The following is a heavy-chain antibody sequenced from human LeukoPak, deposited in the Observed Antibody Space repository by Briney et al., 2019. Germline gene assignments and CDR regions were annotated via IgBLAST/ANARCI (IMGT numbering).Heavy chain of an antibody. CDR1: GGSISSYY. V-gene: IGHV4-59*01. Sequence: SENLSLTGTGSGGSISSYYWSWIRQPPGKGLEWIGYIYYNGYTKYNPSLRSRVTISVDTSKTQFSLNLSSVTAADTAVYYCARATYYDSSGYYRYFDYWGQGNLVTASS. J-gene: IGHJ4*02. D-gene: IGHD3-22*01. CDR2: IYYNGYT. CDR3: ARATYYDSSGYYRYFDY.